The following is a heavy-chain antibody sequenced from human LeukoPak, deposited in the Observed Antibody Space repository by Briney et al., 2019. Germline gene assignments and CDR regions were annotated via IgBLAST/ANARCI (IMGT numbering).Heavy chain of an antibody. Sequence: SETLSLTCAVSGYSISSVYYWGSIRQPPGKGLEWIGSIYYSWNTYYNPYLKSRVTISVVTSKTQFFLKVTSVTAADAAVYYCESPKYGDAAYFALWGRGALVTVSS. CDR3: ESPKYGDAAYFAL. V-gene: IGHV4-38-2*01. D-gene: IGHD4-17*01. J-gene: IGHJ2*01. CDR2: IYYSWNT. CDR1: GYSISSVYY.